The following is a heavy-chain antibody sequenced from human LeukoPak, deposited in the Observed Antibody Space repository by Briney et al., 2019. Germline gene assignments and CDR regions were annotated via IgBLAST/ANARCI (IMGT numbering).Heavy chain of an antibody. J-gene: IGHJ6*03. CDR2: ISSHGGSI. CDR1: EFTFSSYA. CDR3: ASSSDYSYYYLEV. Sequence: GGSLRLSCAASEFTFSSYAMRWVRQAPGRGLEYVSTISSHGGSIFYANSVKGRFTISRDNSKNTLFLQMGSLSAEDMAVYYCASSSDYSYYYLEVWGKGTTVTVS. V-gene: IGHV3-64*01.